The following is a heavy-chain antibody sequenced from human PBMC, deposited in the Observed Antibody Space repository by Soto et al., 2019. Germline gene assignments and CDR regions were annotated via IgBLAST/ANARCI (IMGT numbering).Heavy chain of an antibody. Sequence: QGQLVESGGGVVQPGRSLRLSCAASGFTFSSYGMHWVRQAPGKGLEWVAVVSYDGANTYYIDSVKGRFTVSRDNYKNTVFLQMNSLRAEDTAVYYCAKSKSGVGPYHLQSVFDYWGQGALVTVSS. CDR2: VSYDGANT. CDR3: AKSKSGVGPYHLQSVFDY. D-gene: IGHD1-26*01. J-gene: IGHJ4*02. CDR1: GFTFSSYG. V-gene: IGHV3-30*18.